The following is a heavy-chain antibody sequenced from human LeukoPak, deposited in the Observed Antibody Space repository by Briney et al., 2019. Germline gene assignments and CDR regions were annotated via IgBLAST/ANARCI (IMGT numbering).Heavy chain of an antibody. V-gene: IGHV4-59*01. CDR3: AREDPQTTVPEGMDV. D-gene: IGHD4-17*01. CDR2: IYYSGTT. J-gene: IGHJ6*02. CDR1: GGSISYYY. Sequence: PSETLSLTCTVSGGSISYYYWSWIRQSPGKGLGWIGYIYYSGTTNYTPSLKSRVTISVDTSKNQFSLQLRSVTAADTAVYYCAREDPQTTVPEGMDVWGQGTTVTVSS.